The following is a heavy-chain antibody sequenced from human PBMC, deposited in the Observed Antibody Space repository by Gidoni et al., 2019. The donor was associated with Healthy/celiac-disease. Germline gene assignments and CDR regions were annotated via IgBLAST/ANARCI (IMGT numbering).Heavy chain of an antibody. Sequence: EVQLVESGGGLVQPGGSLRLSCAASGFTFSSYSMNWVRQAPGKGLEWVSYISSSSSTIYYADSVKGRFTISRDNAKNSLYLQMNSLRDEDTAVYYCARDRFSGSQLAPFDYWGQGTLVTVSS. J-gene: IGHJ4*02. CDR1: GFTFSSYS. V-gene: IGHV3-48*02. CDR2: ISSSSSTI. D-gene: IGHD1-26*01. CDR3: ARDRFSGSQLAPFDY.